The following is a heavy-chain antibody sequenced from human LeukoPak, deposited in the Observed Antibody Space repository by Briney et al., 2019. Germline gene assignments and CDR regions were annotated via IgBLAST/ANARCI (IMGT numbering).Heavy chain of an antibody. CDR2: INWNGDST. J-gene: IGHJ4*02. CDR3: ARRFRNSGWYAFDS. V-gene: IGHV3-20*04. D-gene: IGHD6-19*01. CDR1: GFIFDDYD. Sequence: PGGSLRLSCAASGFIFDDYDMSWVRQAPGKGLERVSGINWNGDSTGYADSVKGRFTISRDNAKKSLYLQMNSLRAEDTALYYCARRFRNSGWYAFDSWGQGTLVTVSS.